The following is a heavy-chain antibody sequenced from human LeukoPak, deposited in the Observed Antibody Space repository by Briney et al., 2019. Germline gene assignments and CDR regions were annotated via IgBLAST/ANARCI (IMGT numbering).Heavy chain of an antibody. CDR2: ISGNSENA. V-gene: IGHV3-23*01. J-gene: IGHJ4*02. CDR3: AKDRLTYDTAMAWF. D-gene: IGHD5-18*01. CDR1: GFTFSSFA. Sequence: GGSLRLSCAASGFTFSSFAMSWVRQAPGKGLGWVSAISGNSENAYFADSVKGRFTISRDNSKNTLYLQMTSLRVEDTAVYYCAKDRLTYDTAMAWFWGQGTLVTVSS.